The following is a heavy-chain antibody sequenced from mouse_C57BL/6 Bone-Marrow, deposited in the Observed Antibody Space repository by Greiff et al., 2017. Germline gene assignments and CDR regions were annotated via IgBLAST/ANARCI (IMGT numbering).Heavy chain of an antibody. D-gene: IGHD1-1*01. V-gene: IGHV1-85*01. CDR1: GYTFTSYD. CDR2: IYPRDGST. CDR3: ARSGYYGRGYFDV. Sequence: QVQLKESGPELVKPGASVKLSCKASGYTFTSYDINWVKQRPGQGLEWIGWIYPRDGSTKYNEKFKGKATLTVDTSSSTAYMELHSLTSEDSAVYFGARSGYYGRGYFDVWGTGTTVTVSS. J-gene: IGHJ1*03.